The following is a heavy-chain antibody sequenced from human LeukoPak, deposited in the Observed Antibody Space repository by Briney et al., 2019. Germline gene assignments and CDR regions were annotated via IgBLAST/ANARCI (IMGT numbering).Heavy chain of an antibody. J-gene: IGHJ4*02. CDR2: ISGSGGGT. CDR1: GFTFSSSA. V-gene: IGHV3-23*01. Sequence: GRSLRLSCAASGFTFSSSAMSWVRQAPGKGLEWVSGISGSGGGTYYADSVKGRFIISRDNSKNTLYLQMNSLRAEDTAAYYCAKAGSIRFDYWGQGTLVTVSS. D-gene: IGHD1-26*01. CDR3: AKAGSIRFDY.